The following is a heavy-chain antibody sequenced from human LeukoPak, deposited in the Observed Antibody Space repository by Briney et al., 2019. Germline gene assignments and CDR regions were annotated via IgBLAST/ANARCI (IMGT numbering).Heavy chain of an antibody. J-gene: IGHJ5*02. CDR1: GFTFSSYA. D-gene: IGHD3-10*01. CDR3: AKDPPYGSGYHWFDP. Sequence: GGSLRLSCAASGFTFSSYAMSWVRQAPGKGLEWVSTISGSGGSTYYADSVKGRFTISRDNSKNTLYLQMNSLRAEDTAVYYCAKDPPYGSGYHWFDPWGQGTLVTVSS. CDR2: ISGSGGST. V-gene: IGHV3-23*01.